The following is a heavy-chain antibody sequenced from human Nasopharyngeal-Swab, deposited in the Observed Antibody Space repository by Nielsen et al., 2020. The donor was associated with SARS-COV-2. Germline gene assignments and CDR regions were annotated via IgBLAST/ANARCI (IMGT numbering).Heavy chain of an antibody. CDR2: IHYSGST. D-gene: IGHD6-13*01. CDR3: ARVGSSSSY. CDR1: GASITTSY. V-gene: IGHV4-59*08. J-gene: IGHJ4*02. Sequence: SETLSLTCTVSGASITTSYWSWIRQPPGKGLEWIGYIHYSGSTNYNPSLKSRVTISVDTSKNQFSLKLSSVTAADTAVYYCARVGSSSSYWGQGTLVTVSS.